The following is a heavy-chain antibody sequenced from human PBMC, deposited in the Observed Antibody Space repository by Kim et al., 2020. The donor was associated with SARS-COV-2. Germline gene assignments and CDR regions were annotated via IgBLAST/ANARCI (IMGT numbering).Heavy chain of an antibody. CDR2: T. Sequence: TSYADSVQGRVTISRDTAQSTVYLQMRSMGAEDTAVYYCTIYRGGADFDYWGQGTLVTVSS. D-gene: IGHD1-26*01. V-gene: IGHV3-74*01. J-gene: IGHJ4*02. CDR3: TIYRGGADFDY.